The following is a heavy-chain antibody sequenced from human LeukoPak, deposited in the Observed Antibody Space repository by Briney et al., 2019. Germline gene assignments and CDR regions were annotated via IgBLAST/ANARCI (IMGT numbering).Heavy chain of an antibody. J-gene: IGHJ4*02. V-gene: IGHV1-69*04. CDR2: IIPIFGIA. CDR1: GGTFSSYA. Sequence: SVKVSCKASGGTFSSYAISWVRQAPGQGLEWMGRIIPIFGIANYAQKFQGRVTITADKSTSTAYMELSSLRSEDTAVYYCAREQAAGRNDYWGQGTLVTVSS. D-gene: IGHD6-13*01. CDR3: AREQAAGRNDY.